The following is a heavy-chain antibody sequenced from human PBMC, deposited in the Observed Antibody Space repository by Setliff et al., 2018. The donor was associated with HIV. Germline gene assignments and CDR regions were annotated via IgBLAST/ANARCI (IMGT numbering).Heavy chain of an antibody. CDR3: ARNLYHYISGSSRYCFDY. V-gene: IGHV4-39*07. Sequence: SETLSLTCTVSGGSIKSSSYYWGWIRQPPGKGLEWIGSIYYSGNTYYNPSLKSRVTILEDTSRNQFSLRLSSVTAADTAIYYCARNLYHYISGSSRYCFDYWGQGTQVTV. J-gene: IGHJ4*02. CDR1: GGSIKSSSYY. D-gene: IGHD3-10*01. CDR2: IYYSGNT.